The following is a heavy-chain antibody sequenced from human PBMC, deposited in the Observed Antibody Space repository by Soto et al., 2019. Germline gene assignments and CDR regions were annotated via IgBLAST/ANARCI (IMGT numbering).Heavy chain of an antibody. Sequence: GASVKFSCKASGYTFTNYAMHWVRQAPGQMLECMVWINAGNGNTKYXXKFQGRVXXTGDTSASTAXVELSXLRSEDTAVYYCARDTAPSDVCGQGTTVTVS. CDR3: ARDTAPSDV. CDR2: INAGNGNT. J-gene: IGHJ6*02. V-gene: IGHV1-3*01. D-gene: IGHD4-17*01. CDR1: GYTFTNYA.